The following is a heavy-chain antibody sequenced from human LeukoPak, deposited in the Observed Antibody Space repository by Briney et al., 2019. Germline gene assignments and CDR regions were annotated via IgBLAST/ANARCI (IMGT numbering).Heavy chain of an antibody. Sequence: SETLSLTCTVSGGSISSGDYYWSWIRQPPGKGPEWIGYIYYSGSTYYNPSLKSRVTISLDTSKNQFSLKLSSVTAADTAVYYCVRTEVSSGSEDYWGQGTLVTVSS. CDR3: VRTEVSSGSEDY. CDR2: IYYSGST. CDR1: GGSISSGDYY. V-gene: IGHV4-30-4*08. D-gene: IGHD6-19*01. J-gene: IGHJ4*02.